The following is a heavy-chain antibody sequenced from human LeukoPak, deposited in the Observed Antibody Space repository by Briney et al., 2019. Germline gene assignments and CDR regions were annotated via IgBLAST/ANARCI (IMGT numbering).Heavy chain of an antibody. V-gene: IGHV1-69*05. CDR3: ASAATETTYYDFWSGSWDFDY. CDR2: IIPIFGTA. Sequence: GASVKVSCKASGGTFSSYAISWVRQAPGQGLEWMGGIIPIFGTANYAQKFQGRVTITTDESTSTAYMELSSLRSEDTAVYYCASAATETTYYDFWSGSWDFDYWGQGTLVTVSS. CDR1: GGTFSSYA. D-gene: IGHD3-3*01. J-gene: IGHJ4*02.